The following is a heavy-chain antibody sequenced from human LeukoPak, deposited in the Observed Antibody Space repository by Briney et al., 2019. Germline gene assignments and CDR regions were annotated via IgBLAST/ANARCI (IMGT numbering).Heavy chain of an antibody. D-gene: IGHD1-20*01. CDR2: IYPGDSDT. Sequence: TGESLKISCKGSGYSFTSYWIGWVRQMPGKGLEWMGIIYPGDSDTRYSPSFQGQVTISADKSISTAYLQWSSLKASDTAMYYCARQIAAPLTAKYFDYWGQGTLVTVSS. V-gene: IGHV5-51*01. CDR3: ARQIAAPLTAKYFDY. CDR1: GYSFTSYW. J-gene: IGHJ4*02.